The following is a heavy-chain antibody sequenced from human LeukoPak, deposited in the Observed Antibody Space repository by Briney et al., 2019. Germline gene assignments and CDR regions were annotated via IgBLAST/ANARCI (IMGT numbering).Heavy chain of an antibody. J-gene: IGHJ3*02. CDR2: IYYSGST. Sequence: ASETLSLTCTVSGGSISSYYWSWIRQPPGKGLEWIGYIYYSGSTNYNPSLKSRVTISVDTSKNQFSLKLSSVTAADTAVYYCAHLAPQGVVPIGAFDIWGQGTMVTVSS. V-gene: IGHV4-59*01. CDR1: GGSISSYY. D-gene: IGHD6-19*01. CDR3: AHLAPQGVVPIGAFDI.